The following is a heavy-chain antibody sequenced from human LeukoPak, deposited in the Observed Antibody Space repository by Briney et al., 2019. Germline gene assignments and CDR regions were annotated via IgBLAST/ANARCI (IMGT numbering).Heavy chain of an antibody. V-gene: IGHV4-61*01. Sequence: SETLSLTCTVSGGSISSGSYYWSWIRQPPGKGLEWIGYIYYSGSTNYNPSLKSRVTISVDTSKNQFSLKLSSVTAADTAVYYCASRNQYYDFWSGYYTAFDYWGQGTLVTVSS. CDR1: GGSISSGSYY. CDR3: ASRNQYYDFWSGYYTAFDY. CDR2: IYYSGST. D-gene: IGHD3-3*01. J-gene: IGHJ4*02.